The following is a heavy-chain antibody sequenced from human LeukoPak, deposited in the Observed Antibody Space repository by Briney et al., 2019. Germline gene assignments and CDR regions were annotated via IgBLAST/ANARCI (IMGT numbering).Heavy chain of an antibody. V-gene: IGHV3-7*01. J-gene: IGHJ4*02. CDR1: GFAFSSYW. Sequence: GGSLRLSGAASGFAFSSYWISWGRQAPGKGLEWVAKIKQNGSEKYYVDSVKGRLTISRDNAKNSLYLQMNSLRAEDTAVYYCASSHGYSLDYWGQGTLVTVSS. D-gene: IGHD5-18*01. CDR3: ASSHGYSLDY. CDR2: IKQNGSEK.